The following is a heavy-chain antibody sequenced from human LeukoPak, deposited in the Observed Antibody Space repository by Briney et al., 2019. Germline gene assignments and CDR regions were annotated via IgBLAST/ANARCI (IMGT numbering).Heavy chain of an antibody. Sequence: SETLSLTCAVYSGSFSGYYWSWIRQPPGKGLEWIGEINHSGSTNYNPSLKSRVTISVDTSKNQFSLKLSSVTAADTAVYYCARSGLEVAGTVFDIWGQGTMVTVSS. CDR1: SGSFSGYY. CDR3: ARSGLEVAGTVFDI. J-gene: IGHJ3*02. CDR2: INHSGST. D-gene: IGHD6-19*01. V-gene: IGHV4-34*01.